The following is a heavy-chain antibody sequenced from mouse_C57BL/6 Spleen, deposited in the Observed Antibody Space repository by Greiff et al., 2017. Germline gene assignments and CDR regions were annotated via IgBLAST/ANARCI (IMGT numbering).Heavy chain of an antibody. CDR1: GYSITSGYY. V-gene: IGHV3-6*01. D-gene: IGHD2-5*01. Sequence: EVKLQESGPGLVKPSQSLSLTCSVTGYSITSGYYWNWIRQFPGNKLEWMGYISYDGSNNYNPSLKNRISITRDTSKNQFFLKLNSVTTEDTATYYCARADYSTAWFAYWGQGTLVTVSA. CDR2: ISYDGSN. CDR3: ARADYSTAWFAY. J-gene: IGHJ3*01.